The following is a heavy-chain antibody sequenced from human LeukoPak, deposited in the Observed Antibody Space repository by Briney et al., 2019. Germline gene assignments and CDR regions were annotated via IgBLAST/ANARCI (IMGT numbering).Heavy chain of an antibody. Sequence: ASVKVSCKASGYTFTSYGISWVRQATGQGLEWMGWMNPNSGNTGYAQKLQGRVTMTRNTSINTAYMELSSLRSEDTAVYYCARGHSRYYDILTGHYPPDYWGQGTLVTVSS. V-gene: IGHV1-8*02. CDR1: GYTFTSYG. CDR3: ARGHSRYYDILTGHYPPDY. D-gene: IGHD3-9*01. J-gene: IGHJ4*02. CDR2: MNPNSGNT.